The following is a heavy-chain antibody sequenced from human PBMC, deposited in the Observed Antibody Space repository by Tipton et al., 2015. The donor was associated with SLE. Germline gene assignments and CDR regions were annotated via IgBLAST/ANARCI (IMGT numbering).Heavy chain of an antibody. J-gene: IGHJ6*02. Sequence: TLSLTCTVSGGSINNYYWSWVRQSAGKGLEWIGRIYITGSTNYSPSLKSRATLSVDTSKNQFSLKLTSVTAADTAVYYCARDPPSSYYYGMDVWGQGATVTVSS. CDR3: ARDPPSSYYYGMDV. D-gene: IGHD3-10*01. V-gene: IGHV4-4*07. CDR1: GGSINNYY. CDR2: IYITGST.